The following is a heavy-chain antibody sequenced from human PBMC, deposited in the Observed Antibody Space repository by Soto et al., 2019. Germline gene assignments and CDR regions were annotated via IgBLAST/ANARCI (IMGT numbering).Heavy chain of an antibody. V-gene: IGHV5-51*01. Sequence: GESLKISCKGSGYNFANYWIVWVRQVPGKGLEXIGXIXSGXSXTXXXXXXQGQVTMSGDKANRSAYLQWRSLKASDTAMYYCAAGYSTGLDAFDLWGQGTLVTVS. CDR1: GYNFANYW. J-gene: IGHJ3*01. D-gene: IGHD2-8*02. CDR3: AAGYSTGLDAFDL. CDR2: IXSGXSXT.